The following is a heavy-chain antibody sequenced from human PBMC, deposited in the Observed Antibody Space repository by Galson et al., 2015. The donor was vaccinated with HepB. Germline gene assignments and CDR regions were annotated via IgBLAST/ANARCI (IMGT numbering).Heavy chain of an antibody. CDR2: MNTNTGKP. V-gene: IGHV7-4-1*02. D-gene: IGHD3-3*01. CDR1: GYTFTDYV. J-gene: IGHJ6*03. Sequence: SGYTFTDYVVNWVRQAPGQGLEWMGWMNTNTGKPTYAPGFAGRFVFSLDTSVTTAYLQISSLETDDTAVYYCARSPLRFLDWLPYYDYYYMDVWGEGTTVTVSS. CDR3: ARSPLRFLDWLPYYDYYYMDV.